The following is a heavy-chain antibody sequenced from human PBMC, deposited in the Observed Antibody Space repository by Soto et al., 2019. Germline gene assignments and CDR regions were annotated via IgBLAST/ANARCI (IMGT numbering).Heavy chain of an antibody. Sequence: WGSLRLSCAASGFTFSSYSINFFRHAPFKWREWVSSISSSSSYIYYADSVKGRFTISRDNAKNSLYLQMNSLRAEDTAVYYCARDRGTAMVSEYFQHWGQGTLVTVSS. D-gene: IGHD5-18*01. CDR1: GFTFSSYS. CDR2: ISSSSSYI. CDR3: ARDRGTAMVSEYFQH. J-gene: IGHJ1*01. V-gene: IGHV3-21*01.